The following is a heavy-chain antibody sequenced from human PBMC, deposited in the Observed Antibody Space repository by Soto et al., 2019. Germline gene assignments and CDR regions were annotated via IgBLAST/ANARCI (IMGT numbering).Heavy chain of an antibody. D-gene: IGHD6-19*01. J-gene: IGHJ3*02. V-gene: IGHV3-33*01. CDR3: ARDRADPYSSGWYGAFDI. CDR1: GFTFSSYG. Sequence: QVQLVESGGGVVQPGRSLRLSCAASGFTFSSYGMHWVRQAPGKGLEWVAVIWYDGSNKYYADSVKGRFTISRDNSKNTLYLQMNSLRAEDTAVYYCARDRADPYSSGWYGAFDIWGQGTMVTVSS. CDR2: IWYDGSNK.